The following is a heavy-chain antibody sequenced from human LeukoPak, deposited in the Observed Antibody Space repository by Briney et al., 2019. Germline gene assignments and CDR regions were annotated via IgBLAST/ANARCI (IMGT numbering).Heavy chain of an antibody. Sequence: GGSLRLSCAASGFTFSSYAMSWVRQAPGKGLEWVSAISASGGTTYYADSVKGRFTIFRDISKNTVYLQMSSLRAEDTAVYYCAKGRGVCSGTSCYSFYYYPMDVWGQGTTVTVSS. CDR1: GFTFSSYA. J-gene: IGHJ6*02. V-gene: IGHV3-23*01. CDR2: ISASGGTT. CDR3: AKGRGVCSGTSCYSFYYYPMDV. D-gene: IGHD2-15*01.